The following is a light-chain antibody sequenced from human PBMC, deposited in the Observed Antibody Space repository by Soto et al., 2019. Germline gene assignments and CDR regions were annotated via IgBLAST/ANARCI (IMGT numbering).Light chain of an antibody. Sequence: IQLTQSPSSLSASVGDRVTITCRASQGISSYLAWYQQKPGKAPKVLIYAASNLQSGVPSRFSGSGSGTDFTLTISSLQPEDFATYYCQQSYSTPITFGQGTRLEIK. CDR1: QGISSY. J-gene: IGKJ5*01. CDR2: AAS. V-gene: IGKV1-39*01. CDR3: QQSYSTPIT.